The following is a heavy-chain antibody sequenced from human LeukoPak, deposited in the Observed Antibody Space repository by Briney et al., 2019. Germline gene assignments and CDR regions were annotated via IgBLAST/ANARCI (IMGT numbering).Heavy chain of an antibody. D-gene: IGHD3-22*01. Sequence: SETLSLTCTVSGGPISSGDYYWSWIRQPAGKGLEWIGRISSSGSTNYNPSLKSRVTISVDTSKNQFSLKLSSVTAADTAVYFCARGPYSYDSSGAFDIWGQGTMVTVSS. CDR3: ARGPYSYDSSGAFDI. CDR2: ISSSGST. CDR1: GGPISSGDYY. V-gene: IGHV4-61*02. J-gene: IGHJ3*02.